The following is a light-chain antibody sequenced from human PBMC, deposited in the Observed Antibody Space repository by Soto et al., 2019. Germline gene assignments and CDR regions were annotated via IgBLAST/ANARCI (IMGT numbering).Light chain of an antibody. V-gene: IGLV2-14*01. Sequence: SIVTAPGTVTLSAGKSATISSNGTSSDVGTYNYVSCYQQHPGKPTQLMIYEVTNRPSAISNRFSGSKSGTTASLTISGLQAEDEADYYRSSYRSSRTLAYVCATGTKVTV. CDR2: EVT. CDR3: SSYRSSRTLAYV. CDR1: SSDVGTYNY. J-gene: IGLJ1*01.